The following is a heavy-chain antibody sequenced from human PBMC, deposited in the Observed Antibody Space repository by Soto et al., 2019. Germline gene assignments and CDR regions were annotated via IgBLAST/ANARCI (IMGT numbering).Heavy chain of an antibody. CDR1: GFTFSSYA. CDR2: ISGSGGTT. J-gene: IGHJ4*02. CDR3: AKGGITMVRAVMYS. D-gene: IGHD3-10*01. V-gene: IGHV3-23*01. Sequence: EVQLLESGGGLLQPGGSLRLSCAVSGFTFSSYAMSWVRQAPGKGLEWVSAISGSGGTTYYADSVKGRFTISRDNSENTLYLRMNSLRAEDTAVYYCAKGGITMVRAVMYSWGQGTLVTVSS.